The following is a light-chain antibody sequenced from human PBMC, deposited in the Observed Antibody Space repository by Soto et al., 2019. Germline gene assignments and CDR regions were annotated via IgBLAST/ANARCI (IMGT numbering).Light chain of an antibody. J-gene: IGKJ1*01. V-gene: IGKV1-5*03. CDR2: KAS. CDR1: QSISSW. CDR3: LQYNSHSWT. Sequence: DIQMTQSPSTLSASVGYRVTITCRASQSISSWLAWYQHKPGKAPKLLIYKASSLESGVPSRFSGSGSGTEFTLTISTLQPEDFASYYCLQYNSHSWTFGQETKVE.